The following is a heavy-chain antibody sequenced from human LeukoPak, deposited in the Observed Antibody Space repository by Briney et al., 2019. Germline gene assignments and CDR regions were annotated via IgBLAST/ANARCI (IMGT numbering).Heavy chain of an antibody. CDR2: IKEDGGEK. CDR1: GFTFSRYR. V-gene: IGHV3-7*01. J-gene: IGHJ3*02. Sequence: GGSLRLSCAASGFTFSRYRMSWVRQAPGKGLEWVANIKEDGGEKFHVDSVKGRFTISRDNAKKSLYLQMNSLRAEDTAVYFCARVLGCTNGVCHDAFDIWGQGTVVTVSS. D-gene: IGHD2-8*01. CDR3: ARVLGCTNGVCHDAFDI.